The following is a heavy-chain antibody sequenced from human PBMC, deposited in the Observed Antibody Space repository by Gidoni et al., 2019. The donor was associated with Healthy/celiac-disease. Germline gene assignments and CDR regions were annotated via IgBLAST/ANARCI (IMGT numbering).Heavy chain of an antibody. CDR1: GYTFTSYA. D-gene: IGHD6-19*01. CDR2: INAGNGNT. CDR3: ARGLYSSGDFDY. J-gene: IGHJ4*02. V-gene: IGHV1-3*01. Sequence: QVQLVQSGAEVKKPGASVKVSCKASGYTFTSYAMHWVRQATGQRLEWMGWINAGNGNTKYSQKFQGRVTITRDTSASAAYMELSSLRSEDTAVYYCARGLYSSGDFDYWGQGTLVTVSS.